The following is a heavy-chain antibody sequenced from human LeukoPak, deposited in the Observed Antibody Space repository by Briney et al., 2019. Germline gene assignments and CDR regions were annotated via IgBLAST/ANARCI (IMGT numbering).Heavy chain of an antibody. CDR3: ARGGYMSNWFEH. Sequence: PSETLSLTCTVSGGSISDSYWSWIRQPPGKGLEWIGKIHGSGITNYNPSLKSRVTFSVDTSKKQFSLNLNSVTAADTAVYYCARGGYMSNWFEHWGQGTPVTVSS. V-gene: IGHV4-59*01. CDR1: GGSISDSY. CDR2: IHGSGIT. D-gene: IGHD5-12*01. J-gene: IGHJ5*02.